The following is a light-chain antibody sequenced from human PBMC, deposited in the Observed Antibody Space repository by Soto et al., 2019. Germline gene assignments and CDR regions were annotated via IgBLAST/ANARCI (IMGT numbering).Light chain of an antibody. V-gene: IGKV1-5*03. CDR3: QQYNSYPWT. Sequence: DIQMTQSPSTLSASVGARVTITCRASQSISSWLAWYQQKPGKAPKLMIYKASSLESGVPSRFSGSGSGTEFTLTISSLQPDDVATYYCQQYNSYPWTFCQGTKVDI. J-gene: IGKJ1*01. CDR1: QSISSW. CDR2: KAS.